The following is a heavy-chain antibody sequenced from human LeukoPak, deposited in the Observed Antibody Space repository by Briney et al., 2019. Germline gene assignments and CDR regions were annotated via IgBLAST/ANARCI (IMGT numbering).Heavy chain of an antibody. Sequence: GGSLRLSCAASGIAFSTYGMHWVRQAPGKGLEWVAVISYDGSNKYYADSVKGRFTISRDNSKNTLYLQMNSLRAEDTAVYYCAKDQARISGYYFLPAFDIWGQGTMVTVSS. CDR2: ISYDGSNK. CDR3: AKDQARISGYYFLPAFDI. J-gene: IGHJ3*02. D-gene: IGHD3-22*01. CDR1: GIAFSTYG. V-gene: IGHV3-30*18.